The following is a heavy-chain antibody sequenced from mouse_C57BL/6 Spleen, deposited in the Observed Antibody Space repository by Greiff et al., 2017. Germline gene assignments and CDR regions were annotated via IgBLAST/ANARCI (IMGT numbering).Heavy chain of an antibody. V-gene: IGHV3-1*01. CDR3: ARDGYYGSSYFWYFDV. D-gene: IGHD1-1*01. CDR1: GYSITSGYD. J-gene: IGHJ1*03. Sequence: EVKLVESGPGMVKPSQSLSLTCTVTGYSITSGYDWHWIRHFPGNKLEWMGYISYSGSTNYNPSLKSRISITHDTSKNHFFLKLNSVTTEDTATYYCARDGYYGSSYFWYFDVWGTGTTVTVSS. CDR2: ISYSGST.